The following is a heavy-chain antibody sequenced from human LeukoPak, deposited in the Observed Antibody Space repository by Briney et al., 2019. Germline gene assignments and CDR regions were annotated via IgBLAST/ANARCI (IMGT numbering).Heavy chain of an antibody. V-gene: IGHV1-18*01. CDR1: GYTFSLYG. Sequence: ASVKVSCKASGYTFSLYGITWVRQAPGQGLEWMGWISAYNGNTNYAQKLQGRVTMTTDTSTSTAYMELRSLRSDDTAVYYCASLRVRGVTPLSMDVWGQGTMVTVSS. CDR3: ASLRVRGVTPLSMDV. CDR2: ISAYNGNT. J-gene: IGHJ6*02. D-gene: IGHD3-10*01.